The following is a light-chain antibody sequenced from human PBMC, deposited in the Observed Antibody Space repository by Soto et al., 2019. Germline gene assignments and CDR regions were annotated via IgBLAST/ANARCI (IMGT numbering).Light chain of an antibody. J-gene: IGKJ2*01. CDR1: QSVSSSY. CDR3: QQYGSSPPYT. CDR2: GAS. Sequence: EIVLTQSPGTLSLSPGERATLSCRASQSVSSSYLGWYQQKPGQAPRLLIYGASSRATGISDRFSGSGSGTDFTLTISRLEPEDFAVYYCQQYGSSPPYTFGQGTKLEIK. V-gene: IGKV3-20*01.